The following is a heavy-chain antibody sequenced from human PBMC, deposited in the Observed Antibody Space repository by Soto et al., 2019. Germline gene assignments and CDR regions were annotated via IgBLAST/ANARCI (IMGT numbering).Heavy chain of an antibody. CDR3: ARGSRIFGVVKPSPDYYYYYMDV. CDR1: GGSFSGHY. CDR2: INHSGST. D-gene: IGHD3-3*01. V-gene: IGHV4-34*01. Sequence: PSETLSLTCAVYGGSFSGHYWSWIRQPPGKGLEWIGEINHSGSTNYNPSLKSRVTISVDTSKNQFSLKLSSVTAADTAVYYCARGSRIFGVVKPSPDYYYYYMDVWGKGTTVTVSS. J-gene: IGHJ6*03.